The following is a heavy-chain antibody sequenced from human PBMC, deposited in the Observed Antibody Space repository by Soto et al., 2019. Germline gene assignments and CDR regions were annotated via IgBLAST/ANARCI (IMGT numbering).Heavy chain of an antibody. V-gene: IGHV4-39*01. CDR2: IYYSGST. Sequence: PSDTLSLTCTASGRSISSSSYYWGWIRQPPGKGLEWIGSIYYSGSTYYNPSLKSRVTISVDTSENQFSLKLSSVTAADTAVYYCARLDSSSWYSGYYYGMDVWGQGTTVTVSS. D-gene: IGHD6-13*01. CDR1: GRSISSSSYY. CDR3: ARLDSSSWYSGYYYGMDV. J-gene: IGHJ6*02.